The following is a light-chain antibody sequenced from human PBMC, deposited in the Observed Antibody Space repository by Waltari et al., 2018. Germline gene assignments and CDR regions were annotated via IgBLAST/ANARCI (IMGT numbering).Light chain of an antibody. CDR1: QGIGIF. CDR3: QQLHTYPPWT. Sequence: DIQLTQSPSFLSASVGDRVTITCRASQGIGIFLAWYQQKPGTAPKLLIFSASTLQTGVPSRFSGSGSWTDFTLTISNLQPEDFATYYCQQLHTYPPWTFGPGTRVEMK. J-gene: IGKJ1*01. V-gene: IGKV1-9*01. CDR2: SAS.